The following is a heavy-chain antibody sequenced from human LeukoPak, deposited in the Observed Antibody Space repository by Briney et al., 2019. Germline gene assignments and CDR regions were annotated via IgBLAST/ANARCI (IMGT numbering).Heavy chain of an antibody. CDR3: ARVHSRYDYVWGSYREYYFDY. J-gene: IGHJ4*02. CDR1: GYTFTGYY. Sequence: ASVKVSCKASGYTFTGYYMHWVRQAPGQGLEWMGWINPNSGGTNYAQKFQGWVTMTRDTSISTAYMELSRLRSDDTAVYYCARVHSRYDYVWGSYREYYFDYWGQGTLVTVSS. V-gene: IGHV1-2*04. CDR2: INPNSGGT. D-gene: IGHD3-16*02.